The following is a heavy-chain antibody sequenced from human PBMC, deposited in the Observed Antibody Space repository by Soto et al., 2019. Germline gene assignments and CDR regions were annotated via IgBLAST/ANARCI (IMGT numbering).Heavy chain of an antibody. CDR3: ATQEVGGSSYSGSWYYFDS. CDR1: CGSITNSSYY. CDR2: IYYSGST. Sequence: SETLCLTCTVFCGSITNSSYYWGWIRQPPGKGLEWIGSIYYSGSTYYNPSLKSRVTISVDTSKNQFSLKLSSVTAADTAVYYCATQEVGGSSYSGSWYYFDSWGQGTMVTVSS. V-gene: IGHV4-39*01. D-gene: IGHD2-15*01. J-gene: IGHJ4*02.